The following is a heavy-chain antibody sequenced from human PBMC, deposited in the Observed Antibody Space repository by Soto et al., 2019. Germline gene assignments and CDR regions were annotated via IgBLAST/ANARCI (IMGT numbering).Heavy chain of an antibody. V-gene: IGHV4-30-4*01. CDR2: IYYSGGT. CDR3: ARVEIAVAEP. D-gene: IGHD6-19*01. J-gene: IGHJ5*02. Sequence: TSETLSLTCTVSGGSISSGDYYWSWIRQPPGKGLEWIGYIYYSGGTYYNPSLKSRVTISVDTSKNQFSLKLSSVTAADTAVYYCARVEIAVAEPWGQGTLVTVSS. CDR1: GGSISSGDYY.